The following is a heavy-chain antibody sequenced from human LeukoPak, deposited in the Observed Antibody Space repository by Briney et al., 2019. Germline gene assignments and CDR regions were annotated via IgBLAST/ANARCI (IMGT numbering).Heavy chain of an antibody. D-gene: IGHD3-22*01. V-gene: IGHV1-24*01. CDR3: ATDRVRKEYYDSSGYLYYFDY. J-gene: IGHJ4*02. CDR1: GYTLTELS. CDR2: FDPEDGET. Sequence: RASVKVSCKVSGYTLTELSMHWVRQAPGKGLECMGGFDPEDGETIYAQKFQGRVTMTEDTSTDTAYMELSSLRSEDTAVYYCATDRVRKEYYDSSGYLYYFDYWGQGTLVTVSS.